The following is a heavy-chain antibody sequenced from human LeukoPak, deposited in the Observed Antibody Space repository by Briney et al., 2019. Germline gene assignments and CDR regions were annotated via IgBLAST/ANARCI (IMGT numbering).Heavy chain of an antibody. D-gene: IGHD2-21*02. CDR1: GGSISSSNW. Sequence: SETLSLTCAVSGGSISSSNWWSWVRQPPGKGLEWIGEIYHSGSTYYNPSLKSRVTISVDTSKNQFSLKLSSVTAADTAVYYCARHDGLLEIDYWGQGTLVTVSS. J-gene: IGHJ4*02. CDR2: IYHSGST. CDR3: ARHDGLLEIDY. V-gene: IGHV4-4*02.